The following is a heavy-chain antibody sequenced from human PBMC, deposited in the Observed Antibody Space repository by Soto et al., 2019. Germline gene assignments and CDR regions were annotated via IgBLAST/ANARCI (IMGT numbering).Heavy chain of an antibody. J-gene: IGHJ4*02. CDR2: IYYSGST. CDR3: ARLALVRGVIIMRTFDY. CDR1: GGSVSSGSYY. Sequence: SETLSLTCTVSGGSVSSGSYYWSWIRQPPGKGLEWIGYIYYSGSTNYSPSLKSRVTISVDTSKNQFSLKLSSVTAADTAVYYCARLALVRGVIIMRTFDYWGQGTLVTVSS. D-gene: IGHD3-10*01. V-gene: IGHV4-61*01.